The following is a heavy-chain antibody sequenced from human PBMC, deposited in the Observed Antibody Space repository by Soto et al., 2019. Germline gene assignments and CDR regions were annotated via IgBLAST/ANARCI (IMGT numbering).Heavy chain of an antibody. V-gene: IGHV3-30*14. Sequence: VRLVESGGGVVQPGTSLRLSCAASGFTFSDYVIHWVRQAAGKGLEWVASMTYDGATEYYADSVKGRFTMSRDNSKRALSLQMNSLRPDDTDVYYCARVRLSIAVNDALDVWGQGKTVTVSS. J-gene: IGHJ3*01. CDR2: MTYDGATE. CDR3: ARVRLSIAVNDALDV. D-gene: IGHD3-3*02. CDR1: GFTFSDYV.